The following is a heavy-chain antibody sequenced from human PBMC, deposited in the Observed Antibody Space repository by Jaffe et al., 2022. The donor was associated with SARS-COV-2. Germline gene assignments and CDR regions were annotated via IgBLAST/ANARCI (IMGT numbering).Heavy chain of an antibody. CDR2: ITVNGDDT. D-gene: IGHD3-16*01. V-gene: IGHV3-23*01. J-gene: IGHJ3*02. CDR1: GFRFSSYA. Sequence: EEHLLESGGGLVQPGGSLRLSCAASGFRFSSYAMTWARQAPGKGLEYVSFITVNGDDTYYADSVRGRFTISRDNSRNTLYLQMSSLTAGDTALYYCATYLGGDILTGAFDIWGRGTMVSVSS. CDR3: ATYLGGDILTGAFDI.